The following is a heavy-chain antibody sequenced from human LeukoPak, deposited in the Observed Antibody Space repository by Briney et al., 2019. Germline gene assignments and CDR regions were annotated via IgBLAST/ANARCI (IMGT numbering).Heavy chain of an antibody. Sequence: LSGGSLRLSCAASRLTFSSYSMIWVRQAPGKGLEWVSYISSSSSTIYYADSVKGRFTISRDNAKKSLYLQMDSLRAEDTAVYYCATHGYSELRYFDWSTNEWGQGTLVTVSS. J-gene: IGHJ4*02. CDR1: RLTFSSYS. CDR2: ISSSSSTI. D-gene: IGHD3-9*01. CDR3: ATHGYSELRYFDWSTNE. V-gene: IGHV3-48*04.